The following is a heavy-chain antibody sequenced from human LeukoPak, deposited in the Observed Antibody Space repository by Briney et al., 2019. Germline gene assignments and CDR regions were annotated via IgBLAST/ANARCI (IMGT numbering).Heavy chain of an antibody. J-gene: IGHJ3*02. Sequence: ASVKVSCKASGYTFSSHYMHWVRQAPGQGLEWMGIINPSGGSTSYAQKFQGRVTMTRDTSTSTLYMELSSLRSEDTAVYYCARSWDSGAFDIWGQGTMVTVSS. CDR3: ARSWDSGAFDI. CDR2: INPSGGST. V-gene: IGHV1-46*01. CDR1: GYTFSSHY. D-gene: IGHD1-26*01.